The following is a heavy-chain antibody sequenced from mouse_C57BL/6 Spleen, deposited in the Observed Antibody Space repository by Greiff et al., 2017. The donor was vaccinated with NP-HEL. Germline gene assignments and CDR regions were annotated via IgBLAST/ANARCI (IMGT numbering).Heavy chain of an antibody. CDR2: IYPGDGDT. J-gene: IGHJ3*01. CDR3: ASLDSSGYGFAY. CDR1: GYAFSSSW. D-gene: IGHD3-2*02. V-gene: IGHV1-82*01. Sequence: LVESGPELVKPGASVKISCKASGYAFSSSWLNWVKQRPGKGLEWIGRIYPGDGDTNYNGKFKGKDTLTADKSSSTAYMQLSSLTSEDSAVYFCASLDSSGYGFAYWGQGTLVTVSA.